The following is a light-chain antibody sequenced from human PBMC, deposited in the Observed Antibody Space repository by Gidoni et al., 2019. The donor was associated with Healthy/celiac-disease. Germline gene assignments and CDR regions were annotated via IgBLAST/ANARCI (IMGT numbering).Light chain of an antibody. CDR1: QSILYRSNNKKY. CDR2: WAS. J-gene: IGKJ2*01. Sequence: DIVMTQSPDSLAVSLGERATINCKSSQSILYRSNNKKYLAWYQQKPGQPPKLLIYWASTRESGVPDRFSCSGSGTDFTLTISSLQAEDVAVYYCQQYYSTPYTFGQXTKLEIK. V-gene: IGKV4-1*01. CDR3: QQYYSTPYT.